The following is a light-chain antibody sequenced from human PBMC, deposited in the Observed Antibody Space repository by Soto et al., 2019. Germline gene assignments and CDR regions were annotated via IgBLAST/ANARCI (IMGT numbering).Light chain of an antibody. CDR2: EVS. Sequence: QSVLTQPASVSGSPGQSITISCTGTSSDVGAYNYVSWYQQYPGKAPKLMIYEVSNGPSGDSNRFSGSKSGNTASLTISGLQAEDEADYYCSSYTTGATYVFGSGTKLTDL. CDR1: SSDVGAYNY. CDR3: SSYTTGATYV. V-gene: IGLV2-14*01. J-gene: IGLJ1*01.